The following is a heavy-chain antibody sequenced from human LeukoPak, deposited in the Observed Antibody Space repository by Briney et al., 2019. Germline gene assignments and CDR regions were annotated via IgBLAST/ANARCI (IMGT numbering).Heavy chain of an antibody. CDR2: IKQDGSEK. D-gene: IGHD3-22*01. CDR1: GFTFSSYG. Sequence: GGSLRLSCAASGFTFSSYGMHWVRQAPRKGLEWVANIKQDGSEKYYVDSVKGRFTISRDNAKNSLYLQMNSLRAEDTAVYYCARDKGDYDTSGSLFVFGGQGTLVTVSS. J-gene: IGHJ4*02. CDR3: ARDKGDYDTSGSLFVF. V-gene: IGHV3-7*03.